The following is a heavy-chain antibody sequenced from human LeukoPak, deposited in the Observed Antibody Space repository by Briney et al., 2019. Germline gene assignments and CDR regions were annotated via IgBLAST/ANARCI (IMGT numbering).Heavy chain of an antibody. CDR1: GFTFDDYA. Sequence: LAGGSLRLSCAASGFTFDDYAMHWVRQAPGKGLEWVSAISGSGDSTYYADSVKGRFTISRDNSRNTLYLQMNSLRAGDTAVYYCAKSFRSTSLDYWGQGTLVTVSS. D-gene: IGHD2-2*01. CDR3: AKSFRSTSLDY. CDR2: ISGSGDST. V-gene: IGHV3-23*01. J-gene: IGHJ4*02.